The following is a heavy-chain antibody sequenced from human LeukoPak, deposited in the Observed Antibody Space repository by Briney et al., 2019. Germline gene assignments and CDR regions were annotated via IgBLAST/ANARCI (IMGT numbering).Heavy chain of an antibody. D-gene: IGHD3-10*01. J-gene: IGHJ6*02. CDR1: GYSFTSYW. CDR2: IYAGGSDT. V-gene: IGHV5-51*01. Sequence: GESLKISCTGSGYSFTSYWIAWVRQMPRKGLEWMGIIYAGGSDTRYSPSFQGQVTISVDKSINTAYLQWRSLKASDTAMYYCGRSGHYGTDVWGQGTTVTVSS. CDR3: GRSGHYGTDV.